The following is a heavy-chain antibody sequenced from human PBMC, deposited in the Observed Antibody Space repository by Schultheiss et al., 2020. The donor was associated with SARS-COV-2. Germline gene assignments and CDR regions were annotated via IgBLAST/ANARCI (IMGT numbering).Heavy chain of an antibody. CDR2: ISWNSGTI. Sequence: GGSLRLSCAASGFTFSSYAMHWVRQAPEKGLEWVSDISWNSGTIGYADSVKGRFTISRDNAKNSLYLQMNSLRAEDTAVYYCAKDYYDSSGYPDAFDIWGQGTMVTVSS. CDR3: AKDYYDSSGYPDAFDI. CDR1: GFTFSSYA. J-gene: IGHJ3*02. D-gene: IGHD3-22*01. V-gene: IGHV3-9*01.